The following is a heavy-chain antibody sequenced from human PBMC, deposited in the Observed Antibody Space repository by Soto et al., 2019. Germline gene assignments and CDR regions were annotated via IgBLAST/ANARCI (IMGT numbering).Heavy chain of an antibody. J-gene: IGHJ5*02. V-gene: IGHV3-13*01. CDR3: AKKGFFWDGGGGWLDP. D-gene: IGHD3-3*01. Sequence: EVQLVESGGGLVQPGGSLRLSCAASGFTFSAYDMHWVRQATGKSLEWVAAIGTQHDAYYPNSVKGRFTISRENAKNSLFLQMNRRGAGGPAVFFLAKKGFFWDGGGGWLDPWGQGTLVTVSS. CDR1: GFTFSAYD. CDR2: IGTQHDA.